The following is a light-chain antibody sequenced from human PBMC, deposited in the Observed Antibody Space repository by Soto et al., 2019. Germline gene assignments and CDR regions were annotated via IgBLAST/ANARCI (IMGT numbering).Light chain of an antibody. Sequence: EIVLTQSPATLSLSPGERATLSCRASHSVTNHLGWYQQKPGQAPRLLIYGASNRATGIPARFSGSGSGTDFTLNISSLEPEDFAVYYCQRRSNWPPMYTFGQGTKLEI. CDR3: QRRSNWPPMYT. CDR2: GAS. J-gene: IGKJ2*01. CDR1: HSVTNH. V-gene: IGKV3-11*01.